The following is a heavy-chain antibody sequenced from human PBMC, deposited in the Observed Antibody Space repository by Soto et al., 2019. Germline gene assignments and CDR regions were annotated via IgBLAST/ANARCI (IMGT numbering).Heavy chain of an antibody. D-gene: IGHD3-10*01. Sequence: TLSLTFTVSGGSISSGGSCWSWIRQHPGKGLEWIGYIYYSGSTYYNPSLKSRVTISVDTSKNQFSLKLSSVTAADTAVYYCARVRGGLGNYIPLPSRWGQGTLVTVSS. CDR2: IYYSGST. J-gene: IGHJ4*02. CDR1: GGSISSGGSC. CDR3: ARVRGGLGNYIPLPSR. V-gene: IGHV4-31*03.